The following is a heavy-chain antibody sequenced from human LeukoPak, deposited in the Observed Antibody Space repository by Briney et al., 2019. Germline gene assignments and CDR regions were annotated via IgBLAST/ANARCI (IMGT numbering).Heavy chain of an antibody. CDR1: GFTFGDYA. D-gene: IGHD2-21*02. J-gene: IGHJ4*02. Sequence: PGGSLRLSCTASGFTFGDYAMSWFRQAPGKGLEWVGFIRSKAYGGTTEYAASVKGRFTISRDDSKSIAYLQMNSLKTEDTAVYYCTRDLGSDLLAYCGGDCYSPKYDYWGQGTLVTVSS. V-gene: IGHV3-49*03. CDR2: IRSKAYGGTT. CDR3: TRDLGSDLLAYCGGDCYSPKYDY.